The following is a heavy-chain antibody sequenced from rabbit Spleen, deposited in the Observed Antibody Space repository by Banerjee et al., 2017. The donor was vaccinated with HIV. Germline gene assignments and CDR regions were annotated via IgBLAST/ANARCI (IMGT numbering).Heavy chain of an antibody. Sequence: QEQLVESGGDLVRPEGSLKLSCTASGFDFSNKAVMCWVRQAPGKGLEWIGCIYGGSSGSTYYASWAKGRFTISKTSSTTVTLQMTSLTAADTATYFCARDVASDGWWYFNLWGQGTLVTVS. V-gene: IGHV1S45*01. J-gene: IGHJ4*01. CDR1: GFDFSNKAV. D-gene: IGHD1-1*01. CDR2: IYGGSSGST. CDR3: ARDVASDGWWYFNL.